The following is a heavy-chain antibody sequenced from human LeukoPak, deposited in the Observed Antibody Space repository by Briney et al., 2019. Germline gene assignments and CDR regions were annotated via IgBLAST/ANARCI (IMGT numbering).Heavy chain of an antibody. CDR2: IKQDGSEK. CDR3: ARAFIAAAGTVNWFDP. D-gene: IGHD6-13*01. CDR1: GFTFSSYW. Sequence: GGSLRLSCAASGFTFSSYWMSWVRQAPGKGLEWVANIKQDGSEKYYVDSVKGRFTISRDNAKNSLYLQMNSLRAEDTAVYYCARAFIAAAGTVNWFDPWGQGTLVTVPS. V-gene: IGHV3-7*04. J-gene: IGHJ5*02.